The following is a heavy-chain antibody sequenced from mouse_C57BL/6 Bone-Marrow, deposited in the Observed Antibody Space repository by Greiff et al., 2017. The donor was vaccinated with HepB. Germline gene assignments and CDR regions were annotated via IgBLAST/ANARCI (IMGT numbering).Heavy chain of an antibody. D-gene: IGHD2-3*01. Sequence: SGAELVRPGASVTLSCKASGYTFTDYEMHWVKQTPVHGLEWIGAIDPETSGTAYNQKFKGKAILTADKSSSTAYMELRSLTSEDSAVYYCTRSDDVYYRYWFAYWGQGTLVTVSA. CDR2: IDPETSGT. J-gene: IGHJ3*01. CDR3: TRSDDVYYRYWFAY. CDR1: GYTFTDYE. V-gene: IGHV1-15*01.